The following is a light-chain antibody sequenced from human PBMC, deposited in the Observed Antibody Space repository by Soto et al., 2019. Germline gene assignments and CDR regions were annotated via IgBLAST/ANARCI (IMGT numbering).Light chain of an antibody. Sequence: EIVMTQSPATLSVSPGERATLSCRASQSVNSNLAWYQQKPGQAPRLVIYGASTRATGLPARFSGSGSGTDFTRTISSLQSEDFAVYYCQQFNNWPFTFGGGTKVEIK. J-gene: IGKJ4*01. V-gene: IGKV3-15*01. CDR2: GAS. CDR1: QSVNSN. CDR3: QQFNNWPFT.